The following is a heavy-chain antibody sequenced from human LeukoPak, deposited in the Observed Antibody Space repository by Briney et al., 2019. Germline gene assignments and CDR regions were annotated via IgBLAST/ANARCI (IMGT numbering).Heavy chain of an antibody. J-gene: IGHJ4*02. D-gene: IGHD3-10*01. V-gene: IGHV1-69*10. CDR2: IIPIVDVT. Sequence: GASVKVSCKASGGTFSNFAFSWVRQAPGQGVQGVGGIIPIVDVTSYAQNFKGRVTITADESTTTAYMELSSLRSEDTAVYYCAREMGDREFYFDYWGQGTLVTVSS. CDR3: AREMGDREFYFDY. CDR1: GGTFSNFA.